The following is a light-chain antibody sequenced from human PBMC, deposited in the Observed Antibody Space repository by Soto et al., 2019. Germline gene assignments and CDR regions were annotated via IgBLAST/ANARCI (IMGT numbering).Light chain of an antibody. J-gene: IGKJ2*01. Sequence: EIVLTQSPGTLSLSPGERATLSCRASQSVSSSYLAWYQQKPGQAPRLLIYGASSRATGIPDRFSDSGSGTDFTITISRLEPEDCAVYYCQQYGSSPYTFGQGTKLEIK. V-gene: IGKV3-20*01. CDR2: GAS. CDR3: QQYGSSPYT. CDR1: QSVSSSY.